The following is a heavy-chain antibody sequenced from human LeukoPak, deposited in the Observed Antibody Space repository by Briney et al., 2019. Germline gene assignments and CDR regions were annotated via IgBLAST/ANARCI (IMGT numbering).Heavy chain of an antibody. D-gene: IGHD4-17*01. Sequence: GGSLRLSCAASGFTFNNYAMSWVRQAPGKGLEWVSAVSGSGGSAYYADSVKGRFTISRDNSKNTLYLQMNSLRVEDTAVYYCALTKDYGDYWVGSYWGQGTLVTVSS. CDR1: GFTFNNYA. CDR3: ALTKDYGDYWVGSY. V-gene: IGHV3-23*01. J-gene: IGHJ4*02. CDR2: VSGSGGSA.